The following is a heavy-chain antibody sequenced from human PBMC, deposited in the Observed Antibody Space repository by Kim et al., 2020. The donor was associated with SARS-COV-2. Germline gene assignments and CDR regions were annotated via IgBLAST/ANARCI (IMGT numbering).Heavy chain of an antibody. CDR2: IYYSGST. Sequence: SETLSLTCTVSGGSISSYYWSWIRQPPGKGLEWIGYIYYSGSTNYNPSLKSRVTISVDTSKNQFSLKLSSVTAADTAVYYCAREVVTPQDDAFDIWGQGTMVTVSS. J-gene: IGHJ3*02. CDR3: AREVVTPQDDAFDI. D-gene: IGHD2-21*02. V-gene: IGHV4-59*01. CDR1: GGSISSYY.